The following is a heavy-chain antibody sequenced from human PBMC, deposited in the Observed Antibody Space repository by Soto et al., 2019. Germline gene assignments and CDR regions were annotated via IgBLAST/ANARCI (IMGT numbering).Heavy chain of an antibody. CDR1: GWSFSAYY. V-gene: IGHV4-34*01. CDR2: INHSGST. CDR3: ARAEMVAYGTYYDSWSGYTDSLDI. J-gene: IGHJ3*02. D-gene: IGHD3-3*01. Sequence: SETLSVPCAGYGWSFSAYYWSWIRQPPGKGLEWIGEINHSGSTNYNPSLKSRVTISVDTSKNQFSLKLSSVTAADTAVYYCARAEMVAYGTYYDSWSGYTDSLDICGQGTMVT.